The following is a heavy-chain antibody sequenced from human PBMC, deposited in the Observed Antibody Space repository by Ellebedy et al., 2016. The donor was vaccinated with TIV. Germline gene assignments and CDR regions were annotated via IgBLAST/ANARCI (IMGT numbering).Heavy chain of an antibody. J-gene: IGHJ3*02. V-gene: IGHV4-59*08. CDR3: ARATDHGSGIGDAVDI. CDR2: NYHNGNT. Sequence: MPSETLSLTCTVSGGSISSYYWTWIRQPPGKGLEWIGYNYHNGNTNYNPSLKSRVTISVDTSKNQFSLKLSSVTAADTAVYSWARATDHGSGIGDAVDIWGQGTMVTVSS. D-gene: IGHD3-10*01. CDR1: GGSISSYY.